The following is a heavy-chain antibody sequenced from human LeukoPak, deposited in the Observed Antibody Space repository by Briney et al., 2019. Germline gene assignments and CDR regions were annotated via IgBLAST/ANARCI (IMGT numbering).Heavy chain of an antibody. J-gene: IGHJ2*01. CDR2: MNPAGDDA. V-gene: IGHV1-8*01. Sequence: ASVKVSCKASGYTFTNYYISWVRQATGQGLEWMGWMNPAGDDAGYAQKFRGRMTLTRDTSVSTVYMELSSLRSEDTAVYYCARGAVTTAVHWHFSLWGRGTLVTVSS. CDR1: GYTFTNYY. CDR3: ARGAVTTAVHWHFSL. D-gene: IGHD4-17*01.